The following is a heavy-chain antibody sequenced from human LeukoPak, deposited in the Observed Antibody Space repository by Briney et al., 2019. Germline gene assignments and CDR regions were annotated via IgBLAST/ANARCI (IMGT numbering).Heavy chain of an antibody. CDR3: ARGITIFGVVTFDY. CDR2: ISSSSSYI. D-gene: IGHD3-3*01. J-gene: IGHJ4*02. Sequence: GGSLRLSCAASGFTFSSYSINWVRQAPGKGLEWVSSISSSSSYIYYADSVKGRFTISRDNAKNSLYLQMDSLRAEDTAVYYCARGITIFGVVTFDYWGQGTLVTVSS. CDR1: GFTFSSYS. V-gene: IGHV3-21*01.